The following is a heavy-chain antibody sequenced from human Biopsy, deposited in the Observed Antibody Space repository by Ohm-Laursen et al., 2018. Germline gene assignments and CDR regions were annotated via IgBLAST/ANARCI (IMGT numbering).Heavy chain of an antibody. CDR1: GGSFTGHY. J-gene: IGHJ4*02. CDR2: ISYTGYT. CDR3: ARGSNDFGGLYFPR. D-gene: IGHD4-23*01. Sequence: SDTLSLTCTVSGGSFTGHYWSWIRQPPGKGLEWTGHISYTGYTSYNASLKSRVTISVDTSRNHFSLRLSSLTAADTAVYYCARGSNDFGGLYFPRWGQGTLLTVSS. V-gene: IGHV4-59*11.